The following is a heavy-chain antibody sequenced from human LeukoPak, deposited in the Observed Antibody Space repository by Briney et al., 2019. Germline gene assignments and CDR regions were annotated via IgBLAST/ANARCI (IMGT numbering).Heavy chain of an antibody. D-gene: IGHD7-27*01. Sequence: GSLRLSCAASGFSFSSYAMIWIRQPPGKGLEWIGEINHSGSTKYNPSLKSRVTISVDTSKNQFSLKLSSVPAADTAVYYCARLNWGSTSFDYWGQGTLVTVSS. V-gene: IGHV4-34*01. CDR2: INHSGST. J-gene: IGHJ4*02. CDR1: GFSFSSYA. CDR3: ARLNWGSTSFDY.